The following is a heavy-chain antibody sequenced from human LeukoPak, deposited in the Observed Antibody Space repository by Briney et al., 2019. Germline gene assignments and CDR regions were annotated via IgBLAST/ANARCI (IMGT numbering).Heavy chain of an antibody. D-gene: IGHD1-26*01. CDR1: GGSISGYY. V-gene: IGHV4-34*01. Sequence: SETLSLTCTVSGGSISGYYWSWIRQPPGKGLEWIGEINHSGSTNYNPSLKSRVTISVDTSKNQFSLKLSSVTAADTAVYYCARTATLDYWGQGTLVTVSS. CDR3: ARTATLDY. CDR2: INHSGST. J-gene: IGHJ4*02.